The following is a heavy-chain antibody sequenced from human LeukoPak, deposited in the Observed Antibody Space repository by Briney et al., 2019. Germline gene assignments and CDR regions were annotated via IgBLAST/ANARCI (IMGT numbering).Heavy chain of an antibody. J-gene: IGHJ4*02. CDR1: GFTFSSYA. CDR3: AGHYYALDY. D-gene: IGHD3-10*01. V-gene: IGHV3-66*04. CDR2: IYAGGTT. Sequence: GGSLRLSCAASGFTFSSYAMSWVRQAPGKGLECVSIIYAGGTTYYLDSVKDRFTISRDNSENTLYLQMNSLRAEDTAVYFCAGHYYALDYWGQGTLVTVSS.